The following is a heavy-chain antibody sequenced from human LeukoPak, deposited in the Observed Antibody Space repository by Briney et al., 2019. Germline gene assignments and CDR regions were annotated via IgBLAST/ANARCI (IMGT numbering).Heavy chain of an antibody. J-gene: IGHJ6*03. CDR2: INHSGST. Sequence: KTSVTLSLTCAVYGGSFSGYHWSWIRQPPGKGLEWIGEINHSGSTNYNPSLKSRVTISVDTSKNQFSLKLSSVTAADTAVYYCARRLKVVAYYYYYYMDVWGKGTTVTISS. CDR3: ARRLKVVAYYYYYYMDV. CDR1: GGSFSGYH. V-gene: IGHV4-34*01.